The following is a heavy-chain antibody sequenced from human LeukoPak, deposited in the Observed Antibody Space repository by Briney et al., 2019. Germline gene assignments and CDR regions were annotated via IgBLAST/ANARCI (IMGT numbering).Heavy chain of an antibody. CDR1: GFTFRSYL. Sequence: GSLRPSCAASGFTFRSYLISWVRPAPGPGLEWGAQIKQNGGEEYYLDSAKGRFTISRDNARNSLYLQVNSLRAEDTAVYYCARGGTSGYSSTRHFWGGNYYFDYWGQGSLVTVSS. J-gene: IGHJ4*02. V-gene: IGHV3-7*01. CDR3: ARGGTSGYSSTRHFWGGNYYFDY. D-gene: IGHD2-2*01. CDR2: IKQNGGEE.